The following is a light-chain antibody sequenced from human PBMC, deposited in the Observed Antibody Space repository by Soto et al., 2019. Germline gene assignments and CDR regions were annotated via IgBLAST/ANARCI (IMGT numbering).Light chain of an antibody. Sequence: EIVMTQSPATLSVSPGERATLSCRASQSVSSNLAWYQQKPGQAPRLLIYGASTRATGIPARFSVSGSGTDFPLTISSLQSEDFAVYYCQQYNNWPPITFGPGTKVDIK. CDR3: QQYNNWPPIT. CDR1: QSVSSN. CDR2: GAS. V-gene: IGKV3-15*01. J-gene: IGKJ3*01.